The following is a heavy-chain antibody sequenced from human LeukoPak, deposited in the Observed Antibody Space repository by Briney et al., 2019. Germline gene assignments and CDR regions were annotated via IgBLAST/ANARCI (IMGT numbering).Heavy chain of an antibody. V-gene: IGHV1-2*02. CDR1: GYTFTGYY. J-gene: IGHJ4*02. Sequence: GASVKVSCKASGYTFTGYYMHWVRQAPGQGLEWMGWINPNSGGTNYAQKFQGRVTMTRDTSISTAYMELSRLRSDDTAVYYCARERTPYYYDSSGTFDYWGQGTLVTVSS. CDR3: ARERTPYYYDSSGTFDY. D-gene: IGHD3-22*01. CDR2: INPNSGGT.